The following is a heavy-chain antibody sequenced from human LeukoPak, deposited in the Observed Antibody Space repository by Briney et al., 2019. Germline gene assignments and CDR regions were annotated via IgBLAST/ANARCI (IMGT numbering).Heavy chain of an antibody. CDR2: IYYSGST. J-gene: IGHJ5*02. V-gene: IGHV4-59*01. CDR3: ARDEADWFDP. CDR1: GGSFSGYY. Sequence: SETLSLTCAVYGGSFSGYYWSWIRQPPGKGLEWIGYIYYSGSTNYNPSLKSRVTISVDTSKNQFSLKLSSVTAADTAVYYCARDEADWFDPWGQGTLVTVSS.